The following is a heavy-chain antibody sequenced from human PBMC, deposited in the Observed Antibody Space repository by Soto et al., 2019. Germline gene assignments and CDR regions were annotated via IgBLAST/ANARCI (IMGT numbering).Heavy chain of an antibody. CDR3: SRGSVRCFECFQH. CDR2: VYYGESA. D-gene: IGHD2-15*01. CDR1: GASISPYS. V-gene: IGHV4-59*01. Sequence: LSETLSLTCTVSGASISPYSLSWIRQPPGKGLEWIGHVYYGESADYNPSLNSRVTISIDTSKTQFSLKLSSVTAADTAVYYCSRGSVRCFECFQHLGQGTLVTVSS. J-gene: IGHJ1*01.